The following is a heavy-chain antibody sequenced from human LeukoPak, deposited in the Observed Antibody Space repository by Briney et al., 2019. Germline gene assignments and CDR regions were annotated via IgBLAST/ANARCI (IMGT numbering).Heavy chain of an antibody. V-gene: IGHV4-34*01. CDR1: DGSFSSYY. CDR2: INHSGST. D-gene: IGHD3-10*01. J-gene: IGHJ5*02. CDR3: ARRPMVRGVIGP. Sequence: SETLSLTCGVYDGSFSSYYWSWIRQPPGKGLEWIGEINHSGSTNYNPSLKSRVTISVDTSKNQFSLKLSSVTAADTAVYYCARRPMVRGVIGPWGQGTLVTVSS.